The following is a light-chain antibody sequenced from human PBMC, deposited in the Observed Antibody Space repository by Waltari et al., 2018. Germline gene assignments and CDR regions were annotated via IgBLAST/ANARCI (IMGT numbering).Light chain of an antibody. Sequence: DIQLPQSPPSLSAPVGDRITITCRASQYISSYLAWYQQRPGKVPKLLIYAASTLQSGVPSRFSGSGSGTDFTLTISSLQPEDVATYYCHKYNSAPFTFGPGTKVDFK. V-gene: IGKV1-27*01. J-gene: IGKJ3*01. CDR3: HKYNSAPFT. CDR1: QYISSY. CDR2: AAS.